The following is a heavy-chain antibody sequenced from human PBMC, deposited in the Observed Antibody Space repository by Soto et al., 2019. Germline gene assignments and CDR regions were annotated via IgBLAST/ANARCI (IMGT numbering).Heavy chain of an antibody. J-gene: IGHJ4*02. D-gene: IGHD6-19*01. CDR2: IIPLFGTA. CDR3: ARPKGTYSSGYYDFDF. Sequence: QVQLEQSGAEVKQPGSSVRVSCKTSGGTFSTYAINWVRQAPGQGLEWMGAIIPLFGTADYSQKFQGRVTITADESTSTAHMELSSLRSDDTAVYFCARPKGTYSSGYYDFDFWGQGTLVTVSS. CDR1: GGTFSTYA. V-gene: IGHV1-69*01.